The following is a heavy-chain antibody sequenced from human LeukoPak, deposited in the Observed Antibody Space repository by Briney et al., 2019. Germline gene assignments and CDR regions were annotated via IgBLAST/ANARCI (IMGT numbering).Heavy chain of an antibody. CDR3: ARDSPRPEWLQGYYFDS. J-gene: IGHJ4*02. CDR1: GYNFTSYG. D-gene: IGHD5-12*01. V-gene: IGHV1-18*01. CDR2: ISAYNGHT. Sequence: EASVKASCKASGYNFTSYGISWVRQAPGQGLEWMGWISAYNGHTNYGQKFQDRIAMTADTSTTTAFMELRSLRSDDTAMYFCARDSPRPEWLQGYYFDSWGQGTLVTVSS.